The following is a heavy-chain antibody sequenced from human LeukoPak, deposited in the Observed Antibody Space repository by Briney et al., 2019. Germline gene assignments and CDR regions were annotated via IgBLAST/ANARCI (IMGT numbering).Heavy chain of an antibody. D-gene: IGHD6-13*01. CDR2: INWNDGST. Sequence: GGSLRLSCATSGFIFDGYAMTWVRQTPGKGLEWVAGINWNDGSTYYAESVKGRFTISRDDAKNSLYLQMNSLRAEDTAFYYCARGPPRSSGSWTFDYWGQGTRVTVSS. CDR1: GFIFDGYA. J-gene: IGHJ4*02. V-gene: IGHV3-20*04. CDR3: ARGPPRSSGSWTFDY.